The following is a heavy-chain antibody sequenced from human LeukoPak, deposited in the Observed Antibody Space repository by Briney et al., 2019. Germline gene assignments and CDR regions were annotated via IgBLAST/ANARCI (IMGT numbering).Heavy chain of an antibody. Sequence: SETLSLTCTVSGGPISSYYWSWIRQPPGKGLEWIGYIYYSGSTNYNPSLKSRVTISVDTSKNQFSPKLSSVTAADTAVYYCARDFTSSGNFDYWGQGTLVTVSS. D-gene: IGHD5-12*01. V-gene: IGHV4-59*01. CDR3: ARDFTSSGNFDY. CDR2: IYYSGST. J-gene: IGHJ4*02. CDR1: GGPISSYY.